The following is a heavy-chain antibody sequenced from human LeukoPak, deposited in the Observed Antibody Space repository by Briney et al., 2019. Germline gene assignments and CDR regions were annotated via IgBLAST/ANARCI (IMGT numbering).Heavy chain of an antibody. V-gene: IGHV1-69*13. D-gene: IGHD5-24*01. Sequence: GASVKVSCKASGGTFISYAISWVRQAPGQGLEWMGGIIPIFGTANYAQKFQGRVTITADESTSTAYMELSSLRSEDTAVYYCARDEGGYNRPFDYWGQGTLVTVSS. CDR1: GGTFISYA. J-gene: IGHJ4*02. CDR3: ARDEGGYNRPFDY. CDR2: IIPIFGTA.